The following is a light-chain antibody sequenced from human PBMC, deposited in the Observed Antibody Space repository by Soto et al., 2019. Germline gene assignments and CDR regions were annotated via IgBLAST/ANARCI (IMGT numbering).Light chain of an antibody. CDR2: DAS. CDR1: QSIERY. CDR3: QQFKSSTWT. Sequence: DIQMTQSPSTLSASVGDRVSITCRASQSIERYLGWYQQKPGKAPNLLIYDASSLERGVPSRFSGRGSGTEVTLTISRLQPDDFATYYCQQFKSSTWTFGQGTKVEIK. V-gene: IGKV1-5*01. J-gene: IGKJ1*01.